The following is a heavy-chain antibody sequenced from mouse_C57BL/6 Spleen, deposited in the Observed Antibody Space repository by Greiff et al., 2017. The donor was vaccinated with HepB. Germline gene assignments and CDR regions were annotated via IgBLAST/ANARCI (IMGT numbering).Heavy chain of an antibody. J-gene: IGHJ2*01. CDR2: ISYDGSN. V-gene: IGHV3-6*01. CDR1: GYSITSGYY. D-gene: IGHD2-1*01. CDR3: ARGDGDYGNYYFDY. Sequence: EVQLQQSGPGLVKPSQSLSLTCSVTGYSITSGYYWNWIRQFPGNKLEWMGYISYDGSNNYNPSLKNRISITRDTSKNQFFLKLNSVTTEDTATYYCARGDGDYGNYYFDYWGQGTTLTVSS.